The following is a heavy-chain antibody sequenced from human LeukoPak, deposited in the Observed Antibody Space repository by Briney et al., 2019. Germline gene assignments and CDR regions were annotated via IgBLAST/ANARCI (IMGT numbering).Heavy chain of an antibody. CDR2: INPNSGDT. V-gene: IGHV1-2*02. CDR3: ATQRGSYLWGTDFDY. Sequence: RASVKVSCKASGYTFTGYYMHWVRQAPGQGLEWMGWINPNSGDTKYAQKVQGRVTMTRDTSMSIAYMELSRLRSDDTAVYYCATQRGSYLWGTDFDYWGQGTLVTVSS. J-gene: IGHJ4*02. CDR1: GYTFTGYY. D-gene: IGHD3-16*01.